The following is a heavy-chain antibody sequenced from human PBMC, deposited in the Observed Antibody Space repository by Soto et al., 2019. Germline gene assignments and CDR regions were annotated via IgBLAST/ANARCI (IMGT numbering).Heavy chain of an antibody. CDR3: ARQTAEAFRSGWYMCNYFDP. CDR2: IHAGWHA. CDR1: GGSISSFTSTHY. V-gene: IGHV4-39*01. J-gene: IGHJ5*02. D-gene: IGHD6-19*01. Sequence: PESLSLTGTVSGGSISSFTSTHYRGWGRQPPGKGLQWIGRIHAGWHAYHNPSLKSRVTAFVDQSTNQISLTLPTTRAVNTAGFDCARQTAEAFRSGWYMCNYFDPWGQGMLVTVSS.